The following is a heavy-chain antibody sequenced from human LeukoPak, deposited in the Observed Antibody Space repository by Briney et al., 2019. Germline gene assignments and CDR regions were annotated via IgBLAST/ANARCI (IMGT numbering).Heavy chain of an antibody. Sequence: GGSLRLSCAASGFTFSSYSMNWVRQAPGKGLEWVSSFSSRSGSIYYADSVKGRFTISRDNAKNSLYLQMNSLRAEDTAVYYCARESTTGTTFDYWGQGTLVTVSS. D-gene: IGHD1-1*01. CDR2: FSSRSGSI. J-gene: IGHJ4*02. V-gene: IGHV3-21*01. CDR3: ARESTTGTTFDY. CDR1: GFTFSSYS.